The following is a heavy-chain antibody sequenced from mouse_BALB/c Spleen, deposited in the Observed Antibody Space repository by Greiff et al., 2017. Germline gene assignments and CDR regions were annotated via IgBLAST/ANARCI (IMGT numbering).Heavy chain of an antibody. D-gene: IGHD3-3*01. V-gene: IGHV5-17*02. Sequence: EVMLVESGGGLVQPGGSRKLSCAASGFTFSSFGMHWVRQAPEKGLEWVAYISSGSSTIYYADTVKGRFTISRDNPKNTLFLQMTSLRSEDTAMYYCARLGEDYWGQGTLVTVSA. J-gene: IGHJ3*01. CDR2: ISSGSSTI. CDR3: ARLGEDY. CDR1: GFTFSSFG.